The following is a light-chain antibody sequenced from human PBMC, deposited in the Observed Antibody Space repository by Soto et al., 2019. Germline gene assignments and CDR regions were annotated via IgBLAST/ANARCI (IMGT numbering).Light chain of an antibody. V-gene: IGLV1-44*01. Sequence: QSVLTQPPSASETPGQRVTISCSGSSSNIGSNTVNWYQQFPGSAPKLLIYNASQRPSGVPDRFSGSKSGSSASLAISGLQAEDEADYYCAAWDDTLNGPVFGGGTKLTVL. CDR3: AAWDDTLNGPV. CDR1: SSNIGSNT. J-gene: IGLJ2*01. CDR2: NAS.